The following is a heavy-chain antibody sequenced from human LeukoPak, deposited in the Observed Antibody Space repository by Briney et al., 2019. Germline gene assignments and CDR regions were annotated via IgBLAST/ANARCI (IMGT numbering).Heavy chain of an antibody. CDR1: GESLSKYY. D-gene: IGHD1-26*01. CDR2: INHRGST. J-gene: IGHJ4*02. CDR3: ASSVGSTGY. Sequence: KPSETLSLTCAVYGESLSKYYWTWIRQSPGKGLEWIGEINHRGSTNLNPSLKSRVTLSVDTSKHQFSLKLTSVTAADAAVYYCASSVGSTGYWGQGTLVTVSS. V-gene: IGHV4-34*01.